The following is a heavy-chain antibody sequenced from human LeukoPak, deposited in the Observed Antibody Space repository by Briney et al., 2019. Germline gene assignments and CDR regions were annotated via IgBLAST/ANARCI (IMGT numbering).Heavy chain of an antibody. D-gene: IGHD6-6*01. CDR1: GFTFSSYW. CDR2: IKQDGSEK. J-gene: IGHJ3*02. Sequence: GGSLRLSCAASGFTFSSYWMSWVRQAPGKGLGWVANIKQDGSEKYYVDSVKGRFTISRDNAKNSLYLQMNSLRAEDTAVYYCARGLRIIAARPADAFDIWGQGTMVTVSS. V-gene: IGHV3-7*01. CDR3: ARGLRIIAARPADAFDI.